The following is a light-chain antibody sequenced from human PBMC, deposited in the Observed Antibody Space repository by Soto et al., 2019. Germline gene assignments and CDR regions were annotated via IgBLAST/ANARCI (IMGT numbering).Light chain of an antibody. CDR1: SSDVGGYNF. CDR3: SSYRSGSTRVL. Sequence: QSALTQPASVSGSPGQSITISCTGTSSDVGGYNFVSWYQQHPGKVPKVMIYDVSKRPSGVSNRFSGSKSGNTASLTISGLQVEDEADYYCSSYRSGSTRVLFGGGTKLTVL. J-gene: IGLJ2*01. CDR2: DVS. V-gene: IGLV2-14*03.